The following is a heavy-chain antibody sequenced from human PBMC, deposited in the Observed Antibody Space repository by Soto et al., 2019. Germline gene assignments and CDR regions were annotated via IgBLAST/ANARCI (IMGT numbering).Heavy chain of an antibody. J-gene: IGHJ5*02. CDR2: ISGSGGST. CDR1: GLTFSSYA. D-gene: IGHD6-19*01. Sequence: GGSLRLSCAASGLTFSSYAMSWVRQAPGKGLEWVSAISGSGGSTYYADSVKGRFTISRDNSKNTLYLQMNSLRAEDTAVYYCAKMFASVEVAVAGRKFNWFDPWGQGTLVTVSS. CDR3: AKMFASVEVAVAGRKFNWFDP. V-gene: IGHV3-23*01.